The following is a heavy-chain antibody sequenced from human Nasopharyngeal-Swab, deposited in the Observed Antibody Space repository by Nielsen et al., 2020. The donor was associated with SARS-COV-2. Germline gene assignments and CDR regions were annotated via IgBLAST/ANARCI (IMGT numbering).Heavy chain of an antibody. Sequence: GGSLRLSCAASGFTFSSYSMNWVRQAPGKVLEWVSYISSSSSTIYYADSVKGRFTISRDNAKNSLYLQMNSLRAEDTAVYYCAGGSQYYYGSGSAPIYYYYMDVWGKGTTVTVSS. CDR1: GFTFSSYS. V-gene: IGHV3-48*04. CDR3: AGGSQYYYGSGSAPIYYYYMDV. J-gene: IGHJ6*03. D-gene: IGHD3-10*01. CDR2: ISSSSSTI.